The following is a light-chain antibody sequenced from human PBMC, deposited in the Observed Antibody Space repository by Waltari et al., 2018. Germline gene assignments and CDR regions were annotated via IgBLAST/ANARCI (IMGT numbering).Light chain of an antibody. CDR2: KDI. J-gene: IGLJ3*02. CDR1: ALPKQY. Sequence: SYELTQPPSASVSPGQTARLTCSGDALPKQYVYWYHQKPGQAPVLVIYKDIERPSGIPERFSGSSSGTTVTLTISGVQAEDEADYYCQSADSSGTRVFGGGTKLTVL. CDR3: QSADSSGTRV. V-gene: IGLV3-25*03.